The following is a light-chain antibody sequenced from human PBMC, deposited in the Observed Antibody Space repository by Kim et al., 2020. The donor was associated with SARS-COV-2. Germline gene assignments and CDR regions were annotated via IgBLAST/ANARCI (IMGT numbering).Light chain of an antibody. CDR3: SSYTSSNSYV. Sequence: GRSITSSCTGSSSDVAGYNYVAWYQQYPGKDPKLKIYDVSNRPSGVSDRFSGSKSVNTASLTISGLQAEDEADYYCSSYTSSNSYVFGTGTKVTVL. V-gene: IGLV2-14*04. J-gene: IGLJ1*01. CDR2: DVS. CDR1: SSDVAGYNY.